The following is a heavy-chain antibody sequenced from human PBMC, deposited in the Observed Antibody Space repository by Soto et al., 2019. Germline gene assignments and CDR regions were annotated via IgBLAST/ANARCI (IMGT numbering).Heavy chain of an antibody. CDR2: IYPGDSDT. D-gene: IGHD1-1*01. J-gene: IGHJ4*02. CDR3: ARRQGELDHRYPFDY. Sequence: GESLKISCKGSGYSFTSYWIGWVRQMPGKGLEWMGIIYPGDSDTRYSPSFQGQVTISADKSISTAYLQWSSLKASDTAMYYCARRQGELDHRYPFDYWGQGTLVTVSS. CDR1: GYSFTSYW. V-gene: IGHV5-51*01.